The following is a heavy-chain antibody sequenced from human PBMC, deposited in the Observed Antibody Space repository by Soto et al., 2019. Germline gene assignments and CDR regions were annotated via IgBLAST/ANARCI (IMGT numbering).Heavy chain of an antibody. V-gene: IGHV1-18*01. J-gene: IGHJ4*02. CDR3: ARGIVLKYYFDY. CDR2: ISAYNGNT. Sequence: ASLKVSCKASCYTCTSYGISWVRQAPGQGLEWMGWISAYNGNTNYAQKLQGRVTMTTDTSTSTAYMELRSLRSDDTAVYYCARGIVLKYYFDYWGKGTLVTDSS. CDR1: CYTCTSYG. D-gene: IGHD2-8*01.